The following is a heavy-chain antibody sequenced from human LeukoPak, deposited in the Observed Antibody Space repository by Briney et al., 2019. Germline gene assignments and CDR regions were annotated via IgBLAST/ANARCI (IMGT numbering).Heavy chain of an antibody. CDR1: GGSISSSNW. J-gene: IGHJ2*01. CDR3: ATIRDTAHRYWYFDL. D-gene: IGHD5-18*01. Sequence: SETLSLTCAVSGGSISSSNWWSWVRQPPGKGLEWIGEIYHSGSTNYNPSLKSRVTMSVDTSKNQFSLKLSSVTAADTAVYYCATIRDTAHRYWYFDLWGRGTLVIVSS. CDR2: IYHSGST. V-gene: IGHV4-4*02.